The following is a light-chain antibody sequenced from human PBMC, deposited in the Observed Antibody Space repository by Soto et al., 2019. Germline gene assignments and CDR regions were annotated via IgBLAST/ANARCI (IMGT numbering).Light chain of an antibody. CDR2: LGS. CDR3: MQALQTPRT. CDR1: QSLLHSNGYNY. J-gene: IGKJ1*01. Sequence: DIVMTQSPLSLPVTPGEPASISCRSSQSLLHSNGYNYLDWYLQKPGQSPQLLIYLGSNRASGGPDRFSGSGSGSDFTLKISRVEDEDVGVYYCMQALQTPRTFGQGTKVEI. V-gene: IGKV2-28*01.